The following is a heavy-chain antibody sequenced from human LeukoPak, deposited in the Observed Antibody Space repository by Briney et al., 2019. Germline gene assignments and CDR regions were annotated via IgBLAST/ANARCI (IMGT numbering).Heavy chain of an antibody. CDR1: WVIFSTYS. CDR2: IVGSGDST. CDR3: AKRAGWAFDY. Sequence: GGAPRLSCAASWVIFSTYSLRWGRQAPGEGLEWVSSIVGSGDSTFYADSVKGRFTISRDNSKNMLYLQMNGLRAEDTAIYYCAKRAGWAFDYWGQGTLVTVSS. D-gene: IGHD1-26*01. J-gene: IGHJ4*02. V-gene: IGHV3-23*01.